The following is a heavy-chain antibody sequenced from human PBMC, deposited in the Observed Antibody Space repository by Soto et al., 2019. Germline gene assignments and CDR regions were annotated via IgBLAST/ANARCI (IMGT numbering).Heavy chain of an antibody. CDR1: GFTFRSYA. Sequence: GGSLRLSCAASGFTFRSYAMSWVRQAPGKGLEWVSSISGSGDSTYYADSVKGRFTISKDNSKNTLCLQMNSLRAEDTAVYYCAKRGWVVDYYYYYGMDVWGQGTTVTVSS. J-gene: IGHJ6*02. CDR3: AKRGWVVDYYYYYGMDV. D-gene: IGHD2-15*01. V-gene: IGHV3-23*01. CDR2: ISGSGDST.